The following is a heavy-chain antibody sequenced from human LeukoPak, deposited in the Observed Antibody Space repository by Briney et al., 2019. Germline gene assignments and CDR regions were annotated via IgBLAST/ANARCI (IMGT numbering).Heavy chain of an antibody. J-gene: IGHJ4*02. CDR1: GYTFTSYG. V-gene: IGHV1-18*01. Sequence: GASVKVSCKASGYTFTSYGISWVRQAPGQGLEWMGWISAYNGNTNYAQKLQGRVTMTTDTSTSTAYMEPRSLRSDDTAVYYCARVEAMVRGVRTFDYWGQGTLVTVSS. D-gene: IGHD3-10*01. CDR3: ARVEAMVRGVRTFDY. CDR2: ISAYNGNT.